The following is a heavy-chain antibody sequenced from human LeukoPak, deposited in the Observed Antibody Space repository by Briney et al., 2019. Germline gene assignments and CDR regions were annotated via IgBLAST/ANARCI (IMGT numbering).Heavy chain of an antibody. V-gene: IGHV1-69*13. J-gene: IGHJ4*02. CDR3: ARADHQWLPQGGFDY. Sequence: ASVKVSCKASGGTFSSYAISWVRQAPGQGLEWMGGIIPIFGTANYAQKFQGRVTITADESTSTAYMELSSLRSEDTAVYYCARADHQWLPQGGFDYWGQGTLVTVSS. CDR1: GGTFSSYA. D-gene: IGHD6-19*01. CDR2: IIPIFGTA.